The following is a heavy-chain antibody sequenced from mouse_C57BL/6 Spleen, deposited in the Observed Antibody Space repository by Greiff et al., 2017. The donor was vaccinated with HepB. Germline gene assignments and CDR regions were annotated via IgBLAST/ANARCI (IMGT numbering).Heavy chain of an antibody. CDR2: ISNGGGST. CDR1: GFTFSDYY. CDR3: ARSVYPYYFDY. Sequence: EVKLVESGGGLVQPGGSLKLSCAASGFTFSDYYMYWVRQTPEKRLEWVAYISNGGGSTYYPDTVKGRFTISRDNAKNTLYLQMIRLKSGDTAMYYCARSVYPYYFDYWGQGTTLTVSS. J-gene: IGHJ2*01. V-gene: IGHV5-12*01.